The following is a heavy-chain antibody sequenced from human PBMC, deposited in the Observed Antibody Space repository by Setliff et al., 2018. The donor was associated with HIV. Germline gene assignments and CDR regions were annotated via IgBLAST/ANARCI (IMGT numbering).Heavy chain of an antibody. J-gene: IGHJ6*03. D-gene: IGHD3-10*01. CDR2: ISGSGGST. V-gene: IGHV3-23*01. Sequence: QAGGSLRLSCAASGFTFSSYAMSWVRQAPGQGLEWVSAISGSGGSTYYADSVKGRFTISRDNSKNTLYLQMNSLRAEDTAVYYCARDIESGYIHWFGELKGYYMDVWGKGTTVTVS. CDR1: GFTFSSYA. CDR3: ARDIESGYIHWFGELKGYYMDV.